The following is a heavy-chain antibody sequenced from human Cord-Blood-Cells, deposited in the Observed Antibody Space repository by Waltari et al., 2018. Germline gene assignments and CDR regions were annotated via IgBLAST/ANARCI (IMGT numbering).Heavy chain of an antibody. J-gene: IGHJ3*02. Sequence: EVQLVESGGGLVQPGGSLRLSCAASGFTFSSYEMNCVRQAPGKGLEWVSYISSSGSTIYYADSVKGRFTISRDNAKNSLYLQMNSLRAEDTAVYYCARIMSRRITIFGADAFDIWGQGTMVTVSS. CDR1: GFTFSSYE. CDR3: ARIMSRRITIFGADAFDI. V-gene: IGHV3-48*03. CDR2: ISSSGSTI. D-gene: IGHD3-3*01.